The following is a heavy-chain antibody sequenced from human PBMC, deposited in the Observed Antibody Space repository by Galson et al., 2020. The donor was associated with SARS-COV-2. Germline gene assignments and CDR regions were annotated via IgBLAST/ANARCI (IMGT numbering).Heavy chain of an antibody. V-gene: IGHV4-4*07. D-gene: IGHD3-22*01. CDR1: GGSISSHY. Sequence: SETLSLTCTVSGGSISSHYWSWIRQPAGKGLEWVGRIYSTGSTNYNPSLKSRLTMSVDTSKNQFSLKLSSVTAADTAVYFCARGSASSAYTSFDIWGQGTMVTVSS. J-gene: IGHJ3*02. CDR3: ARGSASSAYTSFDI. CDR2: IYSTGST.